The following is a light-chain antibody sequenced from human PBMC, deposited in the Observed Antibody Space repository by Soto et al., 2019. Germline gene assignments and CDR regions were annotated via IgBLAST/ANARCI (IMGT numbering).Light chain of an antibody. CDR3: QSYDSSLSVV. J-gene: IGLJ3*02. V-gene: IGLV1-40*01. CDR1: RSNIGAGHD. CDR2: GNN. Sequence: QAVVTQPPSVSGAPGQRVTISCTGSRSNIGAGHDVHWYQHLPGTAPKLLIYGNNNRASGVPDRFSGSKSGTSASLAITGLQAEDEADYYCQSYDSSLSVVFGGGTKVTVL.